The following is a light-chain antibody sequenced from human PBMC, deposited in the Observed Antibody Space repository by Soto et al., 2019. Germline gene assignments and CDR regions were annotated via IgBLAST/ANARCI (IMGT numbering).Light chain of an antibody. CDR1: QSVSSY. CDR3: QQRSNWLT. CDR2: DAS. Sequence: EIVLTQSPASMSLSPGERATLSCRASQSVSSYLAWYQQKPGQAPRLLIYDASNRATGIPARFSGSGSGTDFTHTISSLEPQDFAVYYCQQRSNWLTVGGGTKVDSK. V-gene: IGKV3-11*01. J-gene: IGKJ4*01.